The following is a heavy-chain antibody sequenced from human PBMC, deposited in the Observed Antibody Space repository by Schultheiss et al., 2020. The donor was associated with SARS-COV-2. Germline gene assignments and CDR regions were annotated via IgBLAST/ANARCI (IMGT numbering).Heavy chain of an antibody. D-gene: IGHD3-10*01. V-gene: IGHV3-48*04. J-gene: IGHJ3*02. CDR3: AREHRSGRGAFDI. CDR2: ISSSGSTI. Sequence: GESLKISCAASGFTFSSYSMNWVRQAPGKGLEWVSYISSSGSTIYYADSVKGRFTISRDNAKNSLYLQMNSLRAEDTAVYYCAREHRSGRGAFDIWGQGTMVTVSS. CDR1: GFTFSSYS.